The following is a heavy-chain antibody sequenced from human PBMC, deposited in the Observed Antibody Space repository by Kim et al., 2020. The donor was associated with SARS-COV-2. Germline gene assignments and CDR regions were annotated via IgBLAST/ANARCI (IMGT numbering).Heavy chain of an antibody. V-gene: IGHV3-15*01. J-gene: IGHJ5*02. Sequence: GGSLRLSCAASGFSFSKVWMTWVRQAPGKGLEWVGRIKSKTDGGTADYAAPVKARFTIARDDSKNTLYLQMNSLKTEDTAVYYCSPHLRFLEWPQRAAFGPWGQGTVVTVSS. CDR3: SPHLRFLEWPQRAAFGP. CDR1: GFSFSKVW. CDR2: IKSKTDGGTA. D-gene: IGHD3-3*01.